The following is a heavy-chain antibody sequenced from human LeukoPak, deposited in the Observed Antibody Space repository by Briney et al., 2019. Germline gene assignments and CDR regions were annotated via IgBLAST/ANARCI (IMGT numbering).Heavy chain of an antibody. Sequence: PSETLSLTCTVSGGSISSYYWSWIRQPAGKGLEWIVRIYTSGSTNYNPSLKSRVTMSVDTSKNQFSLKLSSVTAADTAVYYCARSYSSGYYPYWYFDLWGRGTLVTVSS. V-gene: IGHV4-4*07. CDR3: ARSYSSGYYPYWYFDL. CDR1: GGSISSYY. J-gene: IGHJ2*01. D-gene: IGHD3-22*01. CDR2: IYTSGST.